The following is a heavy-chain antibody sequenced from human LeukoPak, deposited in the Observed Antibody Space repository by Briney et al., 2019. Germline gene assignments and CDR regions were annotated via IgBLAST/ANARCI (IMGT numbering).Heavy chain of an antibody. D-gene: IGHD3-10*01. Sequence: PGGSLRLSCAASGFTFTSYWMHWVRQPPGKGLVWVSRVEHDGSRTAYADSVTGRFTISRDNARNMVYLQMNSLRAEDTAVYYCAKDRIADYFGSGSWYYNGMDVWGQGTTVTVSS. V-gene: IGHV3-74*01. CDR1: GFTFTSYW. J-gene: IGHJ6*02. CDR3: AKDRIADYFGSGSWYYNGMDV. CDR2: VEHDGSRT.